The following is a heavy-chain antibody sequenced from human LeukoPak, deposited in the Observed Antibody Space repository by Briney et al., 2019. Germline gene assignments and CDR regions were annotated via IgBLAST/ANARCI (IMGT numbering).Heavy chain of an antibody. CDR2: ISAYNGNT. J-gene: IGHJ3*02. CDR1: GYTFTSYG. V-gene: IGHV1-18*01. D-gene: IGHD3-10*01. Sequence: ASVKVSCKASGYTFTSYGISWVRQAPGQGLEWMGWISAYNGNTNYAQKLQGRFTMTTDTSTSTAYMELRSLRSDETAVYYCAGDQDYYGSGSFYAFDIWGQGTMVTVSS. CDR3: AGDQDYYGSGSFYAFDI.